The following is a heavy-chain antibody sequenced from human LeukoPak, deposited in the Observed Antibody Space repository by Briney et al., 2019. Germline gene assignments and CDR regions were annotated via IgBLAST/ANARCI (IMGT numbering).Heavy chain of an antibody. V-gene: IGHV4-59*04. CDR1: GGSISSYY. D-gene: IGHD3-3*01. CDR3: ARHEWDYDFWSGYPPPLN. J-gene: IGHJ4*02. Sequence: SGTLSLTCTVSGGSISSYYWSWIRQPPGKGLEWIGYIYYSGSTYYNPSLKSRVTISVDTSKNQFSLKLSSVTAADTAVYYCARHEWDYDFWSGYPPPLNWGQGTLVTVSS. CDR2: IYYSGST.